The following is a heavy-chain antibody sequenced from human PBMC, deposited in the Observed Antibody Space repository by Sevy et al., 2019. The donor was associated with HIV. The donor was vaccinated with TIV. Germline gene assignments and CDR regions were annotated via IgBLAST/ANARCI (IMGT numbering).Heavy chain of an antibody. CDR3: GKVSIFGVGGFYDY. Sequence: GVCLRLSCAASGFSFSTYAMTWVRQAPGKGLEWVSGISGSGTSTYYTDSVKGRFTISRDNSKNTVYLQMNNLRAEDTARSYCGKVSIFGVGGFYDYWGQGTLVTVSS. D-gene: IGHD3-3*01. J-gene: IGHJ4*02. V-gene: IGHV3-23*01. CDR1: GFSFSTYA. CDR2: ISGSGTST.